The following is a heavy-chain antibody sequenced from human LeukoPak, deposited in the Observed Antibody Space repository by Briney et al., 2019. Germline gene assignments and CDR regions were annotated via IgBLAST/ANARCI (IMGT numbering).Heavy chain of an antibody. V-gene: IGHV4-61*08. J-gene: IGHJ3*02. CDR1: GGSISSGGYY. D-gene: IGHD6-13*01. CDR2: IYNSGST. Sequence: PSQTLSLTCTVSGGSISSGGYYWSWIRQPRGKGLEWIGNIYNSGSTNYNPSLKSRVTISVDTSKNQFSLRLSSVTTADTAVYYCAKESSSWYRAFDIWGQGTMVTVSS. CDR3: AKESSSWYRAFDI.